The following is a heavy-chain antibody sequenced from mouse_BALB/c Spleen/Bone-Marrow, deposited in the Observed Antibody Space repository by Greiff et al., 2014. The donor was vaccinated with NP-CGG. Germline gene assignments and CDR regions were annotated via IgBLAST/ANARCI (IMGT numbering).Heavy chain of an antibody. J-gene: IGHJ1*01. D-gene: IGHD2-1*01. CDR2: INPSNGGT. V-gene: IGHV1S81*02. Sequence: QVQLKESGAELVKPGASVKLSCKASGYTFTSYYMYWVKQRPGQGLEWIGEINPSNGGTNFNEKFKSKATLTVDKSSSTAYMQLSSLTSEDSAVCYCTRSYYGNYFDVWGAGTTVTVSS. CDR3: TRSYYGNYFDV. CDR1: GYTFTSYY.